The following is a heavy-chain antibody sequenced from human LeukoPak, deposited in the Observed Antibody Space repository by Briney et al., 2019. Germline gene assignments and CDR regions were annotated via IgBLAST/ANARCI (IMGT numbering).Heavy chain of an antibody. CDR1: GFTFSTYN. CDR3: ARNPAGIGDY. CDR2: ISSGSRII. J-gene: IGHJ4*02. D-gene: IGHD1-26*01. V-gene: IGHV3-48*02. Sequence: GGSLRLSCAASGFTFSTYNLNWVRQAPGKGLEWVSFISSGSRIIYYADSVKGRFTVSRDNAKNSLYLQMNSLRDEDTAVYYCARNPAGIGDYWGQGTLVTVSS.